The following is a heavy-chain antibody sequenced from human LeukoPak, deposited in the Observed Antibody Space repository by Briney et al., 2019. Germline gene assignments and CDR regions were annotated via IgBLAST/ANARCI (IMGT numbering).Heavy chain of an antibody. V-gene: IGHV3-21*01. CDR1: GFTFNTYS. D-gene: IGHD1-26*01. J-gene: IGHJ6*03. CDR2: ISSSSSYI. Sequence: GGSLRLSCAASGFTFNTYSMNWVRQTPGKGLEWVSSISSSSSYIYYADSVKGRFTISRDDAKNSLYLQMNSLRAEDTAVYYCAKSTREREDEYYYFYYMDVWGKGTTVTVFS. CDR3: AKSTREREDEYYYFYYMDV.